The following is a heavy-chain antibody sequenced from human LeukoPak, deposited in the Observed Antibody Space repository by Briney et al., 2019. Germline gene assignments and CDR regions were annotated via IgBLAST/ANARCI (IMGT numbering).Heavy chain of an antibody. CDR1: GFTFSSYC. J-gene: IGHJ3*02. V-gene: IGHV3-49*04. CDR2: IRSKAYGGTT. D-gene: IGHD3-22*01. Sequence: GGSLRLSCAASGFTFSSYCMSWVRQAPGKGLEWVGFIRSKAYGGTTKNAASVKGRFTISRDDSRSIAYLQMNSLKTEDTAVYYCTRRYNYDSSGYYYVRDAFDIWGQGTMVTVSS. CDR3: TRRYNYDSSGYYYVRDAFDI.